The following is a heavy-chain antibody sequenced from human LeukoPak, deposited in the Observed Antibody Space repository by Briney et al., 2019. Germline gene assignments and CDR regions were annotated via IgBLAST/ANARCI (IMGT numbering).Heavy chain of an antibody. CDR3: ARGDGYSARAEYLQH. J-gene: IGHJ1*01. D-gene: IGHD6-13*01. V-gene: IGHV3-33*01. Sequence: PGRSLRLSCTASGFTFSSYGMHWVRQAPGKGLEWVAVIWYDGNEEFYADSVKGRFTISRDNSKNTLYLQMNRLKEEDTAVYYCARGDGYSARAEYLQHWGQGTLVTVSS. CDR1: GFTFSSYG. CDR2: IWYDGNEE.